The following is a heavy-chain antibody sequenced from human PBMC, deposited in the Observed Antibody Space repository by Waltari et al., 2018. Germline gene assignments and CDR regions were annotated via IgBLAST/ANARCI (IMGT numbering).Heavy chain of an antibody. CDR3: VKETAYGYYFDN. V-gene: IGHV3-23*03. J-gene: IGHJ4*02. D-gene: IGHD3-10*01. CDR1: RFTFNTYA. CDR2: IYSGGGA. Sequence: EVQLWESGGGLIRAGGSLTPSCAASRFTFNTYAMNWIRQAPGNGLEWVSVIYSGGGAYYADSVKGRFTISRDNSKNTLYLQMSSLRLEDTAVYYCVKETAYGYYFDNWGQGTLVSVSS.